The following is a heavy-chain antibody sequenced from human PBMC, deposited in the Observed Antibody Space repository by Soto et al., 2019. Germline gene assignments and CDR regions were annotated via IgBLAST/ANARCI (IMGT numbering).Heavy chain of an antibody. J-gene: IGHJ6*02. CDR2: IDPSDSYT. D-gene: IGHD3-22*01. CDR3: ASTSIRNYYDSSGYPYYYYYGMDV. Sequence: GESLNISCQGSRYSFTSYCISWVRQMPGKGLAWMGRIDPSDSYTNYSPSFQGHVTISADKSISTAYLQWSSLKASDTAMYYCASTSIRNYYDSSGYPYYYYYGMDVWGQGTTVTVSS. CDR1: RYSFTSYC. V-gene: IGHV5-10-1*01.